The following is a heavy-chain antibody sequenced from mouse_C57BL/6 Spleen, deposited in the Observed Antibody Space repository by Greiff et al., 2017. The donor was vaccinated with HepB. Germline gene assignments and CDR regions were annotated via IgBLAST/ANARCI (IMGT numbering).Heavy chain of an antibody. Sequence: VQLQQSGAELVKPGASVKLSCTASGFNIKDYYMHWVKQRTEQGLEWIGRIDPEDGDTKYAPKFQGKATITADTSSNTAYLQLSSLTSEDSAVYYCARSLTTVVDFDYWGQGTTLTVSS. D-gene: IGHD1-1*01. CDR3: ARSLTTVVDFDY. V-gene: IGHV14-2*01. CDR2: IDPEDGDT. CDR1: GFNIKDYY. J-gene: IGHJ2*01.